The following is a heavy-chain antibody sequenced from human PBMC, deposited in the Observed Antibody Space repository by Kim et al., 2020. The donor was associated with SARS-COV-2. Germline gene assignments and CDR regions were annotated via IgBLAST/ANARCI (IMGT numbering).Heavy chain of an antibody. CDR3: AYTAMASDVDY. J-gene: IGHJ4*02. Sequence: SETLSLTCAVYGGSFSGYYWSWIRQPPGKGLEWIGEINHSGSTNYNPSLKSRVTISVDTSKNQFSLKLSSVTAADTAVYYCAYTAMASDVDYWGQGTLVTVSS. D-gene: IGHD5-18*01. CDR1: GGSFSGYY. V-gene: IGHV4-34*01. CDR2: INHSGST.